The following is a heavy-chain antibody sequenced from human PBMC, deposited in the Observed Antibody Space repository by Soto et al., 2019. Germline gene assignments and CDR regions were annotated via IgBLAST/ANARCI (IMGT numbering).Heavy chain of an antibody. CDR3: ARWGGLSCSGAVCFKKPFDY. CDR2: IIPISGTT. D-gene: IGHD2-8*02. V-gene: IGHV1-69*06. CDR1: GGTFNNYA. J-gene: IGHJ4*02. Sequence: QVQLVQSGAEVKRPESSMKVSCKPSGGTFNNYAINWVRQAPGQGLEWMGAIIPISGTTKYAQKFQGRVTIAADNSTRTVYMDLSSLGSEDTAVYYCARWGGLSCSGAVCFKKPFDYWGQGNLVTVSS.